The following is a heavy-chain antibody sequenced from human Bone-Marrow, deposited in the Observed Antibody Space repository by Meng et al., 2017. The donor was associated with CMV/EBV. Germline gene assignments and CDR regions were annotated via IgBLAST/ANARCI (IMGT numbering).Heavy chain of an antibody. CDR1: GVTFSSYS. Sequence: GGSLRLSCVASGVTFSSYSMNWVRQTPGKGLEWVSSISSSSASIYYASSVKGRFTISRDNSKNTLYLQMNSLRAEDTAVYYCASPYCSSTSCYTDYYYGMDVWGQGTTVTVSS. CDR3: ASPYCSSTSCYTDYYYGMDV. CDR2: ISSSSASI. D-gene: IGHD2-2*02. J-gene: IGHJ6*02. V-gene: IGHV3-21*04.